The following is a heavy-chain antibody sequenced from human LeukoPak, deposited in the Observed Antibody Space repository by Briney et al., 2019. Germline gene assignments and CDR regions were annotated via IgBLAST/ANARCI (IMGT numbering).Heavy chain of an antibody. CDR2: ISYDGSNK. Sequence: AGGSLRLSCAASGFTFSSYGMHWVRQAPDKGLEWVAVISYDGSNKYYADSVKGRFTISRDNSKNTLYLQMNSLRAEDTAVYYCAKDWERPGLVHDAFDIWGQGTMVTVSS. CDR1: GFTFSSYG. J-gene: IGHJ3*02. V-gene: IGHV3-30*18. D-gene: IGHD6-19*01. CDR3: AKDWERPGLVHDAFDI.